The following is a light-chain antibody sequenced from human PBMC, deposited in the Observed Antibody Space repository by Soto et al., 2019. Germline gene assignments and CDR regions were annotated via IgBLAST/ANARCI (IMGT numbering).Light chain of an antibody. CDR3: QQFGSSPWT. CDR2: GAS. Sequence: DIVLTQAPGTLSLSPGERVTLSCRASQSVTSTYLAWYQQKPGQAPRLLIYGASSRATGIPDRFSGSGSGTDFTLTISRLEPEDFAVYYCQQFGSSPWTFGQGTNVEIK. CDR1: QSVTSTY. J-gene: IGKJ1*01. V-gene: IGKV3-20*01.